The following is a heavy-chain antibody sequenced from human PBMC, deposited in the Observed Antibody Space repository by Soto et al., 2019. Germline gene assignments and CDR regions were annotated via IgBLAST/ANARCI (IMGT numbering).Heavy chain of an antibody. V-gene: IGHV3-30-3*01. CDR3: ARDATPYYDFWSGYFGY. CDR1: GFTFSSYA. Sequence: QVQLVESGGGVVQPGRSLRLSCAASGFTFSSYAMHWVRQAPGKGLEWVAVISYDGSNKYYADSVKGRFTISRDNSKNTLYLQMNSLRAEDTAVYYCARDATPYYDFWSGYFGYWGQGTLVTVSS. J-gene: IGHJ4*02. D-gene: IGHD3-3*01. CDR2: ISYDGSNK.